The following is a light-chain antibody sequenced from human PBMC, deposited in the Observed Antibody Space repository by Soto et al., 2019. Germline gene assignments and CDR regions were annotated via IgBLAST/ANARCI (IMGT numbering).Light chain of an antibody. V-gene: IGKV3-20*01. CDR3: QHSDYSPRP. Sequence: LSLSPGTVSLSPGDRATLSCRASLSLPSRSLAWYQQRPGQAPRVLISAASTRAADIPDRFSGSGSGTDFTLTINRLEPEDFTVYYCQHSDYSPRPFGQGTKVDIK. CDR1: LSLPSRS. CDR2: AAS. J-gene: IGKJ1*01.